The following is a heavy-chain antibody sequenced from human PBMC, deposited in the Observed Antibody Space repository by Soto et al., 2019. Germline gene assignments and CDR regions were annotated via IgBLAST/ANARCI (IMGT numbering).Heavy chain of an antibody. V-gene: IGHV4-59*08. CDR3: ARLEGSSSWPTYYYYGMDV. CDR1: GGSISSYY. J-gene: IGHJ6*02. CDR2: IYYSGST. Sequence: SETLSLTCTVSGGSISSYYWSWIRQPPGKGLEWIGYIYYSGSTNYNPSLKSRVTISVDTSKSQFSLKLSSVTAADTAVYYCARLEGSSSWPTYYYYGMDVWGRGTTVTVSS. D-gene: IGHD6-13*01.